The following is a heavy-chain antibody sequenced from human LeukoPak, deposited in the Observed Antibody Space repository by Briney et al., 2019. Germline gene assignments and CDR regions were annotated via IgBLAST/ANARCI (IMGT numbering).Heavy chain of an antibody. D-gene: IGHD4-17*01. CDR2: ISAYNGNT. V-gene: IGHV1-18*04. CDR1: GYTLTSYG. J-gene: IGHJ6*04. CDR3: ARGTDYGDYGGYYYGMDV. Sequence: ASVKVSCKASGYTLTSYGISWVRQAPGQGLEWMGGISAYNGNTNYAQKLQGRVTMTTDTSTSTAYMELRSLRSDDTAVYYCARGTDYGDYGGYYYGMDVWGKGTTVTVSS.